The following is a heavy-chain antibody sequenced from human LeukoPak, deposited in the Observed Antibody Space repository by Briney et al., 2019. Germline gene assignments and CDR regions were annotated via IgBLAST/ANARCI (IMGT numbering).Heavy chain of an antibody. CDR1: GGSISSSSYY. V-gene: IGHV4-39*01. CDR2: IYYSGST. CDR3: ARQIVGAAGLRLFDY. J-gene: IGHJ4*02. Sequence: PSETLSLTCTVSGGSISSSSYYWGWIRQPPGKGLEWIGSIYYSGSTYYNPSLKSRVTISVDTSKNQFSPKLSSVTAADTAVYYCARQIVGAAGLRLFDYWGQGTLVSVCS. D-gene: IGHD5-12*01.